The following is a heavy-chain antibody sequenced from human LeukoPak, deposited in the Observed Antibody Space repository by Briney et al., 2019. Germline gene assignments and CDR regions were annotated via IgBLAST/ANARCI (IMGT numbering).Heavy chain of an antibody. CDR1: GFTFSKYW. Sequence: GGSLRPSCAASGFTFSKYWMLWVRQAPGKGLESVSRINTDGTVTTYADSVKGRFTVSRDDADNTMFLQMNSVRDEDTAVYYCATKQWLAPPPDSWGQGTPVTVSS. J-gene: IGHJ4*02. CDR2: INTDGTVT. CDR3: ATKQWLAPPPDS. V-gene: IGHV3-74*01. D-gene: IGHD6-19*01.